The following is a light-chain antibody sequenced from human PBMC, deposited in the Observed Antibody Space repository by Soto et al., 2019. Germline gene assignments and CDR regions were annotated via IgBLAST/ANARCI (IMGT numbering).Light chain of an antibody. CDR2: GAS. V-gene: IGKV3D-15*01. CDR1: QSVSSN. J-gene: IGKJ2*01. CDR3: QQYNNWPPNT. Sequence: EIVMTQSPATLSLSPGERATLSCRARQSVSSNLAWYQQKPGQAPRLLIYGASTRATGIPARFSGSGSGTEFTLTISSLQSEDFAVYYCQQYNNWPPNTFGQGTKLEIK.